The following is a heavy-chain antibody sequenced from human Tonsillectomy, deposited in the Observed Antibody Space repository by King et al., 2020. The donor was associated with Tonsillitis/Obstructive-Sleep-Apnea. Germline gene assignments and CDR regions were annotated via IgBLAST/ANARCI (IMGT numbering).Heavy chain of an antibody. J-gene: IGHJ4*02. Sequence: QLVQSGGGLVQPGGSLRLSCAASGITFSSYAMSWVRQAPGKGLEWVSTIIGGGGSTYYADSLKGRLTISRDNSKNTLYLQMNSLRAEDTAVYYCAKAMVQGIIITIFDYWGQGTLVTVSS. CDR1: GITFSSYA. CDR2: IIGGGGST. D-gene: IGHD3-10*01. CDR3: AKAMVQGIIITIFDY. V-gene: IGHV3-23*04.